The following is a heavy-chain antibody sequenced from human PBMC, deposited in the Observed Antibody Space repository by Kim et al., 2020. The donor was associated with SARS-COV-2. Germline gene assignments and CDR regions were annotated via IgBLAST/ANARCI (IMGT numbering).Heavy chain of an antibody. D-gene: IGHD3-10*01. Sequence: GGSLRLSCAASGFTFSSYAMSWVRQAPGKGLEWVSAISGSGGSTYYADSVKGRFTISRDNSKNTLYLQMNSLRAEDTAVYYCAKGLYYYGSGSYYIPVDYWGQGTLLNVSS. CDR2: ISGSGGST. J-gene: IGHJ4*02. CDR3: AKGLYYYGSGSYYIPVDY. V-gene: IGHV3-23*01. CDR1: GFTFSSYA.